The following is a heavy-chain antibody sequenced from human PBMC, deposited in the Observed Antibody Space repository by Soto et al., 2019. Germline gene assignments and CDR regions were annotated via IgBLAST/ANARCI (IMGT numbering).Heavy chain of an antibody. CDR3: ARGGVGVVVAATAHYYYYYGMDV. CDR2: INAGNGNT. V-gene: IGHV1-3*01. CDR1: GYTFTSYA. J-gene: IGHJ6*02. Sequence: ASVKVSCKASGYTFTSYAMHWVRQAPGQRLEWMGWINAGNGNTKYSQKFQGRVTITRDTSASTAYMELSSLRSEDTAVYYCARGGVGVVVAATAHYYYYYGMDVWGQGTTVTVSS. D-gene: IGHD2-15*01.